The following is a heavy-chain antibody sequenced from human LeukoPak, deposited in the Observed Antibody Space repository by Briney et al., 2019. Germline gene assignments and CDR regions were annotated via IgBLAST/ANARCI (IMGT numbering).Heavy chain of an antibody. Sequence: ASVKVSCKASGYPFIDYYLHWVRQAPGQGLEWMGCINPNTGDTNSAQNFQGRVIMTRDTSITTAYMELSRLKSDGTALYYCASKGAGHCYDASCMGSFDLWGQGTTVAVSS. V-gene: IGHV1-2*02. CDR1: GYPFIDYY. CDR2: INPNTGDT. J-gene: IGHJ3*01. D-gene: IGHD2-15*01. CDR3: ASKGAGHCYDASCMGSFDL.